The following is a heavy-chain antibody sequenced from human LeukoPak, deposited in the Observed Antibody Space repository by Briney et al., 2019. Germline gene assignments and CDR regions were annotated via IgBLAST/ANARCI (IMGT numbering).Heavy chain of an antibody. CDR3: ARDTAMVTYWFDP. CDR2: INPNSGGT. V-gene: IGHV1-2*02. D-gene: IGHD5-18*01. J-gene: IGHJ5*02. Sequence: GASVKVSCKASGYTFTGYYMHWVRQAPGQGLEWMGWINPNSGGTNYAQKFQGRVTMTMDTSISTAYMELSRLRSDDTAVYYCARDTAMVTYWFDPWGQGTLVTVSS. CDR1: GYTFTGYY.